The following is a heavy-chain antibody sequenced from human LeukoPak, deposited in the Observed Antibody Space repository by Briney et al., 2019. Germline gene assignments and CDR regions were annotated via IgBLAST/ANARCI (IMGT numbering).Heavy chain of an antibody. Sequence: ASVKVSCKASGYTFTSYGISWVRQAPGQGLEWMGWISAYNGHTNYAQKLQGRVTMTTDTSTSTAYMELRSLRSDDTAVYYCARGRIAARIKGEHWFDPWGQGTLVTVSS. CDR2: ISAYNGHT. J-gene: IGHJ5*02. D-gene: IGHD6-6*01. V-gene: IGHV1-18*01. CDR1: GYTFTSYG. CDR3: ARGRIAARIKGEHWFDP.